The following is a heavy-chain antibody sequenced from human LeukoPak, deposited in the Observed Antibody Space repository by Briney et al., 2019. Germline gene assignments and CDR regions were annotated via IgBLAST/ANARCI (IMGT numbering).Heavy chain of an antibody. J-gene: IGHJ6*02. Sequence: SQTLSLTCAVTGGSISSGGYSWSWIRQPPGKGLEWIGYIYHSGSTYYNPSIKSRVTISVDRSKNQFSLKLSSVTAADTAVYYCARGRPLTGKSRYGMDVWGQGTTVTVSS. CDR1: GGSISSGGYS. V-gene: IGHV4-30-2*01. CDR3: ARGRPLTGKSRYGMDV. CDR2: IYHSGST. D-gene: IGHD7-27*01.